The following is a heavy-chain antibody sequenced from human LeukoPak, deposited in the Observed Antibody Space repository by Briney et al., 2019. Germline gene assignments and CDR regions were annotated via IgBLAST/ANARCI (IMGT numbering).Heavy chain of an antibody. D-gene: IGHD3-3*01. J-gene: IGHJ5*02. CDR1: GVSINGNY. CDR3: ARVFRGVVTSNWFDP. CDR2: VSDTGDT. V-gene: IGHV4-59*01. Sequence: SETLSLTCTVSGVSINGNYWTWIRQLPGKGLEWIGFVSDTGDTDYNTSLKSRLTISVDTSKSQLSLSLSSVTAADTALYYCARVFRGVVTSNWFDPWGQGPLVTVSS.